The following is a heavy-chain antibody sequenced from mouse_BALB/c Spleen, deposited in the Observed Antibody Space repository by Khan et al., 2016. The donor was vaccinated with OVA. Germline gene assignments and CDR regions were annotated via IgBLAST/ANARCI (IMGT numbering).Heavy chain of an antibody. D-gene: IGHD2-14*01. Sequence: VQLQQSGAELARPGASVKMSCKASGYTFTSYTIHWIKKRPGQGLEWIGYINPSNDYTNYNQKFKDKATLTTDKSSTTAYLRLSSLTSDESAVYNCVRDGAYHRNDGWFAYWGQGTLVTVSA. CDR3: VRDGAYHRNDGWFAY. V-gene: IGHV1-4*01. J-gene: IGHJ3*01. CDR2: INPSNDYT. CDR1: GYTFTSYT.